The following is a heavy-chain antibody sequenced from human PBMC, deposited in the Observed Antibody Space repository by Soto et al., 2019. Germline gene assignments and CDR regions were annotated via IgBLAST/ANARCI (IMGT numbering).Heavy chain of an antibody. CDR3: TREAGGYYYYS. V-gene: IGHV1-2*02. D-gene: IGHD3-22*01. CDR2: INPNSGGT. J-gene: IGHJ4*02. Sequence: QVQLVQSGAEVKKPGASVKVSCKASGYTFTGYHIQWVRQAPGQGLEWMGWINPNSGGTNYAQKFQGGVTMTKDSSISAAYMEVNRLRSDDTAVYYCTREAGGYYYYSWGPGTLVTVSS. CDR1: GYTFTGYH.